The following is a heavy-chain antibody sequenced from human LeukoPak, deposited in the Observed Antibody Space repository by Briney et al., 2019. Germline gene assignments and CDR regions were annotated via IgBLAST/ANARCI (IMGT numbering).Heavy chain of an antibody. CDR3: ARVGVWFGGFYFDY. CDR2: ISYDGSNK. D-gene: IGHD3-10*01. CDR1: GFTFSSYG. J-gene: IGHJ4*02. Sequence: GGSLRLSCAASGFTFSSYGMHWVRQAPGKGLEWVAVISYDGSNKYYADSVKGRFTISRDNSKNTLYLQMNSLRAEDTAVYYCARVGVWFGGFYFDYWGQGTLVTVSS. V-gene: IGHV3-30*19.